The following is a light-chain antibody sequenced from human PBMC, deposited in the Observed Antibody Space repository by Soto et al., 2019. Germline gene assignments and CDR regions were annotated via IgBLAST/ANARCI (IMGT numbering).Light chain of an antibody. V-gene: IGLV2-14*03. CDR1: ASDVGGYNF. CDR3: TSFTTSATLV. J-gene: IGLJ2*01. CDR2: DVT. Sequence: QSALTQPASVSGSPGQSITISCTGTASDVGGYNFVSWYQQHPGKAPKLMIYDVTKRPSGASNRFSGSKSGNTASLTISGLQAEDEADYYCTSFTTSATLVFGEGTKLTV.